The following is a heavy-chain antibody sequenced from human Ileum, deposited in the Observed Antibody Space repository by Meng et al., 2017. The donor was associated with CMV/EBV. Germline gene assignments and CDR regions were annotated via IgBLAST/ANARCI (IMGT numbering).Heavy chain of an antibody. J-gene: IGHJ4*02. CDR1: EFNFRDYP. CDR3: VRGQSAPDY. D-gene: IGHD3-3*01. CDR2: LSGSGIST. Sequence: EGGLLEFGGDLVLPGGSLGLSCAASEFNFRDYPMSWVRQAPGKGLEWVSGLSGSGISTYYAESVKGRFTISRDNSKNTLYLQMDSLRAEDTALYYCVRGQSAPDYWGQGTLVTVSS. V-gene: IGHV3-23*01.